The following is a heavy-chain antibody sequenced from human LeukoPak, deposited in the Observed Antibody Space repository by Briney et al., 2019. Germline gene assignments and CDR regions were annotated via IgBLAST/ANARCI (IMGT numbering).Heavy chain of an antibody. CDR2: ISSSSSTI. CDR1: GFTFSSYS. CDR3: ARDTTRYSSGWYTDY. V-gene: IGHV3-48*04. Sequence: GGSLRLSCAASGFTFSSYSMNWVRQAPGKGLEWVSYISSSSSTIYYADSVKGRFTISRDNAKNSLYLQMNSLRAEDTAVYYCARDTTRYSSGWYTDYWGQGTLVTVSS. D-gene: IGHD6-19*01. J-gene: IGHJ4*02.